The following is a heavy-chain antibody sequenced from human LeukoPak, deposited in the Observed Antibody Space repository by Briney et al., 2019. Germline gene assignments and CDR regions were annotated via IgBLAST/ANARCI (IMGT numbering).Heavy chain of an antibody. CDR3: ARGPPYSSSWFDYYYYCYMDV. V-gene: IGHV4-39*07. Sequence: SETLSLTCTVSGGSISSSSYYWGWIRQPPGKGLEWIGSIYYSGSTYYNPSLKSRVTISVDTSKNQFSLKLSSVTAADTAVYYCARGPPYSSSWFDYYYYCYMDVWGKGTTVTVSS. CDR1: GGSISSSSYY. J-gene: IGHJ6*03. D-gene: IGHD6-13*01. CDR2: IYYSGST.